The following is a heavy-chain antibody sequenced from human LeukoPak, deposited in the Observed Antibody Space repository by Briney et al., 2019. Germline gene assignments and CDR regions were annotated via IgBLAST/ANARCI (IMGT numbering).Heavy chain of an antibody. D-gene: IGHD5-12*01. V-gene: IGHV4-31*03. CDR1: GGSISSGGYY. J-gene: IGHJ4*02. Sequence: PSETLSLTCTVSGGSISSGGYYWSWIRQHPGKGLEWIGYIYYSGSTYYNPSLKSRVTISVDTSKNQFSLNLSSVTAADTAVYYCARGAATIHDFDYWGQGTLVTVSS. CDR2: IYYSGST. CDR3: ARGAATIHDFDY.